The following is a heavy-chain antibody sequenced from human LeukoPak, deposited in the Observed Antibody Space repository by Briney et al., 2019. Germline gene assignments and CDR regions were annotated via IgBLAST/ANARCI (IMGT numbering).Heavy chain of an antibody. D-gene: IGHD6-19*01. V-gene: IGHV3-9*01. Sequence: GGSLRLSCAASGFTFDDYAMHWVRQAPGKGLEWVSGISWNSGSIGYADSVKGRFTISRDNAKNSLYLQMNSLRAEDTALYYCAKDPDAVVGNKAAFDIWGQGTMVTVSS. CDR3: AKDPDAVVGNKAAFDI. J-gene: IGHJ3*02. CDR2: ISWNSGSI. CDR1: GFTFDDYA.